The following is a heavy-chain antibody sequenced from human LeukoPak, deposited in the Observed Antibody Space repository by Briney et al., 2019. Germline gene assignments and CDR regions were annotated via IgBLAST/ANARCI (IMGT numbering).Heavy chain of an antibody. Sequence: PSETLSLTCTVSGGSISSYYWSWIRQPPGKGLEWIGYIYYSGSTNYNPSLKSRVTISVDTSKNQFSLKLSSVTAADTAVYYCAKGPFGELLCGPDYWGQGTLVTVSS. J-gene: IGHJ4*02. CDR1: GGSISSYY. CDR2: IYYSGST. D-gene: IGHD3-10*01. CDR3: AKGPFGELLCGPDY. V-gene: IGHV4-59*01.